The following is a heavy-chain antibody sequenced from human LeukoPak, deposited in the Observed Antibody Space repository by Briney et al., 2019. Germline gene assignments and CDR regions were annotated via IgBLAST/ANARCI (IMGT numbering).Heavy chain of an antibody. CDR1: GGTLSSYA. Sequence: TSVKVSCKASGGTLSSYALRWVRQAPGQGLEWMGGIIPIFGTANYAQKFQGRVTITADKSTSTAYMELGSLRSEDAVVYYCASLTYYDILTGYSNGPDAFDIWGQGTMVTVSS. CDR3: ASLTYYDILTGYSNGPDAFDI. V-gene: IGHV1-69*06. J-gene: IGHJ3*02. D-gene: IGHD3-9*01. CDR2: IIPIFGTA.